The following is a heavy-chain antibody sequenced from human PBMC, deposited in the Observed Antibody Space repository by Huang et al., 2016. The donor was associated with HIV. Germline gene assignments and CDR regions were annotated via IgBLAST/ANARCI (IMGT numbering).Heavy chain of an antibody. CDR1: GDSISRGGYL. Sequence: QVQLQESGPGPVKPSQTLSLTCTVSGDSISRGGYLWSWIRQSPGKGLAWIGSISYTGHTSYNPSLRSRFTMSVDTSKNQFSLRLTSVTAEDTAVYYCARDRITQCNGGRCYSDWSDPWGQGTLVIVSS. V-gene: IGHV4-30-4*08. D-gene: IGHD2-15*01. J-gene: IGHJ5*02. CDR3: ARDRITQCNGGRCYSDWSDP. CDR2: ISYTGHT.